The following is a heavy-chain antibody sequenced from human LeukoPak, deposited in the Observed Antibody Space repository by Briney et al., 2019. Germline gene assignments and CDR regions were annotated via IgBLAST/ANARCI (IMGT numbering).Heavy chain of an antibody. CDR3: ARDARDGGNSDYFDY. V-gene: IGHV4-39*02. J-gene: IGHJ4*02. CDR2: IYYSGST. CDR1: GGSISSSSYY. D-gene: IGHD4-23*01. Sequence: KTSETLSLTCTVSGGSISSSSYYWGWIRQPPGKGLEWIGSIYYSGSTYYNPSLKSRVTISVDTSKNQFSLKLSSVTAADTAVYYCARDARDGGNSDYFDYWGQGTLVTVSS.